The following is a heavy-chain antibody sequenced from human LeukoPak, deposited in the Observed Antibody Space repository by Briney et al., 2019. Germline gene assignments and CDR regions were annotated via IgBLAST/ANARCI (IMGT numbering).Heavy chain of an antibody. CDR1: GYTFTAYY. CDR2: INPSGGST. J-gene: IGHJ3*02. Sequence: GAPVKVSCKASGYTFTAYYMHWVRQAPGQGLEWMGIINPSGGSTSYAQKFQGRVTMTRDTSTSTVYMELSSLRSEDTAVYYCARPAQYSSGWYDAFDIWGQGTMVTVSS. D-gene: IGHD6-19*01. V-gene: IGHV1-46*01. CDR3: ARPAQYSSGWYDAFDI.